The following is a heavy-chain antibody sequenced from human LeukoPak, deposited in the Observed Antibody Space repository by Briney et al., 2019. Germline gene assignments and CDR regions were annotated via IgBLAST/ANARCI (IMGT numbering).Heavy chain of an antibody. CDR1: GFTFDDYA. J-gene: IGHJ3*02. CDR3: AKDFYRLGEFDAFDN. CDR2: ISWNSGRI. Sequence: PGRSLRLSCAVSGFTFDDYAMHWVRQVPGKGLEWVSGISWNSGRIGYADSVKGRFTISRDNAKNSLYLQMNSLRVEDTALYYCAKDFYRLGEFDAFDNWGQGTMVTVSS. D-gene: IGHD3-16*01. V-gene: IGHV3-9*01.